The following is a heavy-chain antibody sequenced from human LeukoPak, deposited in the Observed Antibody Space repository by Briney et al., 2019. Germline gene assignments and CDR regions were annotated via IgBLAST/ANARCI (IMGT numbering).Heavy chain of an antibody. CDR3: ARSLGYSSSWYFWFDP. D-gene: IGHD6-13*01. V-gene: IGHV1-8*01. CDR2: MNPNSGNT. Sequence: ASVKVSCKASGYTFTSYDINWVRQATGQGLEWMGWMNPNSGNTGYAQKFQGRVTMTRNTSISTAYMELSRLISDDTAIYYCARSLGYSSSWYFWFDPWGQGTLVTVSS. J-gene: IGHJ5*02. CDR1: GYTFTSYD.